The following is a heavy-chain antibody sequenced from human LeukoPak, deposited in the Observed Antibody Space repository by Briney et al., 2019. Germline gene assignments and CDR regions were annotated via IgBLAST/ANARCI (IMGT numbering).Heavy chain of an antibody. V-gene: IGHV3-66*02. CDR2: YSGGTT. CDR1: GFTVSSTY. CDR3: ASGSPLWYGGY. D-gene: IGHD5-18*01. Sequence: GVSLRLSCAASGFTVSSTYMSWVRQAPGKGLEWVSVYSGGTTYYADSVKGRLTISRDNSENTLYLQMNLLGGEDRVVYYCASGSPLWYGGYWGQGNVDPVS. J-gene: IGHJ4*02.